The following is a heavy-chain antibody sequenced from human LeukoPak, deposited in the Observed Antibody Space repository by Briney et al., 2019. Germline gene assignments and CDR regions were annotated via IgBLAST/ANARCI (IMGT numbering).Heavy chain of an antibody. D-gene: IGHD3-10*01. CDR1: GYRFTSYW. Sequence: GESLKISCKGSGYRFTSYWISWVRQMPGKGLEWMGRIDPSDSYTNYSPSFQGHVTISADKSISTAYLQWSSLKASDTAMYYCARLDGSGSYMHDAFDIWGQGTMVTVSS. V-gene: IGHV5-10-1*01. J-gene: IGHJ3*02. CDR3: ARLDGSGSYMHDAFDI. CDR2: IDPSDSYT.